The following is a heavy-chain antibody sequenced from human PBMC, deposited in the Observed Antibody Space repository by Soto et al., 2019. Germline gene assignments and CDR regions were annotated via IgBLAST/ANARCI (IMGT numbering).Heavy chain of an antibody. CDR2: IWYDGSKK. J-gene: IGHJ6*02. Sequence: QVQVVESGGGVVQPGRALRLSCAASGFTFSSFGMHWVRQAPGKGLEWVSLIWYDGSKKSYGDSVEGRFTISRDNYRNTVYLQMNSLRADDTAVYYCARDASYYSLWSGYYPSRNGMDVWGQGTTVTVSS. V-gene: IGHV3-33*01. CDR1: GFTFSSFG. CDR3: ARDASYYSLWSGYYPSRNGMDV. D-gene: IGHD3-3*01.